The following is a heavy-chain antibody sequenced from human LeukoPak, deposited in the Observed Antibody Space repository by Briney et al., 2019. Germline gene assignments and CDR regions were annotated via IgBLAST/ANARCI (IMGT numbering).Heavy chain of an antibody. V-gene: IGHV4-39*01. D-gene: IGHD5-24*01. CDR3: ARGRGWRYFDY. CDR2: IYYSGST. J-gene: IGHJ4*02. Sequence: PSETLSLTCTVSGGSISSSSYYWGWIRQPPGKGLEWIGSIYYSGSTYYNPSLKSRVTISVDTSKNQFSLKLSSVTAADTAVYYCARGRGWRYFDYWGQGTLVTVSS. CDR1: GGSISSSSYY.